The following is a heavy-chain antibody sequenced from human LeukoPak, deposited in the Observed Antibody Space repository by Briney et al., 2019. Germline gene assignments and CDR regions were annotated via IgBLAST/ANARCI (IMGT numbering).Heavy chain of an antibody. CDR1: GGSFSGYY. D-gene: IGHD3-22*01. CDR3: ARPPDSSGYYAPTYFQH. J-gene: IGHJ1*01. Sequence: PSETLSLTCAVYGGSFSGYYWSWIRQPPGKGLEWIGEINHSGSTNYNPSLKSRVTISVDTSKNQFSLKLSSVTAADTAVCYCARPPDSSGYYAPTYFQHWGQGTLVTVSS. CDR2: INHSGST. V-gene: IGHV4-34*01.